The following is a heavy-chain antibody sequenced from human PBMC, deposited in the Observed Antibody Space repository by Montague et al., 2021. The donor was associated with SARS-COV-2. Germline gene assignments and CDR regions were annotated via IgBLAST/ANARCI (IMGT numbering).Heavy chain of an antibody. V-gene: IGHV4-59*13. CDR1: GGSISSYY. CDR3: ARDFDY. CDR2: MNYSGST. J-gene: IGHJ4*02. Sequence: SETLSLTRTVSGGSISSYYWSWIRQPPGKGLEWIGYMNYSGSTNYNPSLKSRVTLSVDTSKNQFSLKLSSVTAADTAVYYCARDFDYWGQGTLVTVSS.